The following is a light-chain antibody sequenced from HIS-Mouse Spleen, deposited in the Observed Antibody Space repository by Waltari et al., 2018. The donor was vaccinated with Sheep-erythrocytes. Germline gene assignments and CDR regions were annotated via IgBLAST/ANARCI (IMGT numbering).Light chain of an antibody. CDR3: QQRSNWYT. J-gene: IGKJ2*01. CDR2: DAS. V-gene: IGKV3-11*01. Sequence: EIVLTQSPATLSLSPGERATLSCRASQSVSRYLAWYQQKPGQAPRLLIYDASNRATGIPARFSGSGSGTDFTLTISRLEPEDFAVYYCQQRSNWYTFGQGTKLEIK. CDR1: QSVSRY.